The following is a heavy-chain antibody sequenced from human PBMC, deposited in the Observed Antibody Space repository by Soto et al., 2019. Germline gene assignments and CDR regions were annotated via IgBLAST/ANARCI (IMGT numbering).Heavy chain of an antibody. Sequence: PGGSLRLSCAASGFTFSSYSMNWVRQAPGKGLEWVSLISISSTYIYYADSVKGRFTISRDNAKNSLYLQMNSLRAEDTAVYYCARDFYRGVDYWGQGTLVTVSS. D-gene: IGHD3-16*02. V-gene: IGHV3-21*01. CDR2: ISISSTYI. J-gene: IGHJ4*02. CDR1: GFTFSSYS. CDR3: ARDFYRGVDY.